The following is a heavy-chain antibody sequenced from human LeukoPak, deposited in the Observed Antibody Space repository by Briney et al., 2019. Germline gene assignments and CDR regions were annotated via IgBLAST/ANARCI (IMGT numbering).Heavy chain of an antibody. V-gene: IGHV1-46*01. Sequence: ASVKVSCKASGYTFTGYYMHWVRQAPGQGLEWMGIINPSGGSTSYAQKFQGRVTMTRDMSTSTVYMELSSLRSEDTAVYYCARAGYYYGSGSYYIFDYWGQGTLVTVSS. CDR1: GYTFTGYY. J-gene: IGHJ4*02. D-gene: IGHD3-10*01. CDR3: ARAGYYYGSGSYYIFDY. CDR2: INPSGGST.